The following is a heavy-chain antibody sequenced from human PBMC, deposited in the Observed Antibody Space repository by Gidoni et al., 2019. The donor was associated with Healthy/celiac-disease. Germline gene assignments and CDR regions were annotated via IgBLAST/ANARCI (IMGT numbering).Heavy chain of an antibody. Sequence: EVQLVESGGGLVQPGGSLRLSCAASGFTFSDHYMDWVRQAPGKGLEWVGRTRNKANSYTTEYAASVKGRFTISRDDSKNSLYLQMNSLKTEDTAVYYCARTTYDFWSGYSFMDVWGQGTTVTVSS. CDR2: TRNKANSYTT. D-gene: IGHD3-3*01. CDR3: ARTTYDFWSGYSFMDV. CDR1: GFTFSDHY. V-gene: IGHV3-72*01. J-gene: IGHJ6*02.